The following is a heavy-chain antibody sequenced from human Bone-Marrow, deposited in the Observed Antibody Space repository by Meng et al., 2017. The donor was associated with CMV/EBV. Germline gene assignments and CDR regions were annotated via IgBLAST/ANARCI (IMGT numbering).Heavy chain of an antibody. V-gene: IGHV3-9*01. D-gene: IGHD3-3*01. CDR3: AKGRSGYYYYYGMDV. CDR1: GFTFDDYA. J-gene: IGHJ6*02. CDR2: ISWNSGSI. Sequence: SLKISCAASGFTFDDYAMHWVRQAPGKGLEWVSGISWNSGSIGYADSVKGRFTISRDNAKNSLYLQMNSLRAEDTALYYCAKGRSGYYYYYGMDVWGQGTTVTVSS.